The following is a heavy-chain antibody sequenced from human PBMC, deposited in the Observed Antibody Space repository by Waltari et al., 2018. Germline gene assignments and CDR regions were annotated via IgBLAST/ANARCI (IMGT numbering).Heavy chain of an antibody. CDR3: ATPHDYGDYVFDY. CDR1: GLMFDCYT. CDR2: ISAYSGYK. J-gene: IGHJ4*02. V-gene: IGHV3-21*02. Sequence: EVELLESGGGQVKLGESLILFCLGSGLMFDCYTMNWVRQAPGKGLEWVASISAYSGYKYYADSVEGRFTVSRDNGQKSLFLQMSRLTAADTGVYYCATPHDYGDYVFDYWGRGTLVTVSS. D-gene: IGHD4-17*01.